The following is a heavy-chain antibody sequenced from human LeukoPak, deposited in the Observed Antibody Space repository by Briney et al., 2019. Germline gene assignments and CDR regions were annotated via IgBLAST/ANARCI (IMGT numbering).Heavy chain of an antibody. D-gene: IGHD3-22*01. CDR2: INPNSGGT. J-gene: IGHJ4*02. CDR3: ARADYYYDSSGYY. Sequence: ASVKVSCKASGYTFTGYCMHWVRQAPGQGLEWMGWINPNSGGTNYAQKFQGRVTMTRDTSISTAYMELSRLRSDDTAVYYCARADYYYDSSGYYWGQGTLVTVSS. CDR1: GYTFTGYC. V-gene: IGHV1-2*02.